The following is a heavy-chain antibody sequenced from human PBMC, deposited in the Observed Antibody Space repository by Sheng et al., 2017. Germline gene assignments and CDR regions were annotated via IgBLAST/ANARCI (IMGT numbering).Heavy chain of an antibody. D-gene: IGHD6-19*01. V-gene: IGHV3-48*03. CDR3: ATVIAVAVSGAFDI. CDR1: GFTFSSYE. J-gene: IGHJ3*02. CDR2: ISSSGSTI. Sequence: EVQLVESGGGLVQPGGSLRLSCAASGFTFSSYEMNWVRQAPGKGLEWVSYISSSGSTIYYADSVKGRFTISRDNAKNSLYLQMNSLRAEDTAVYYCATVIAVAVSGAFDIWGRRDNGHRLF.